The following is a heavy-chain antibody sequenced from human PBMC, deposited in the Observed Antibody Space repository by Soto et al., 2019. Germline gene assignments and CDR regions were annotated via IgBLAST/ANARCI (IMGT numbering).Heavy chain of an antibody. CDR1: GGCISSGGYS. D-gene: IGHD3-16*01. J-gene: IGHJ4*02. CDR2: IYHSGST. V-gene: IGHV4-30-2*01. CDR3: ARDRVGAEGEGGGGFDH. Sequence: PSETLSLTCAVYGGCISSGGYSWSWIRQPPGKGLEWIGYIYHSGSTYYNPSLKSRVTISVDRSKNQFSLKLSSVTAADTAVYYCARDRVGAEGEGGGGFDHWGQGTLVTVSS.